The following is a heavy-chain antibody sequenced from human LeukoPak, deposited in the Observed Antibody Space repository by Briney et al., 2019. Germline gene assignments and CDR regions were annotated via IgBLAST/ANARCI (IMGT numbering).Heavy chain of an antibody. D-gene: IGHD6-19*01. CDR3: ARDTQAARLDSRWFDP. Sequence: ASVKVSCKSSGYTLTSYGISWVRQAPGQRLEWMGWISAYNGNTNYAQKLQGRVTMTTDTSTSTAYMELRSLRSDDTAVYYCARDTQAARLDSRWFDPWGQGTLVTVSS. CDR2: ISAYNGNT. V-gene: IGHV1-18*01. CDR1: GYTLTSYG. J-gene: IGHJ5*02.